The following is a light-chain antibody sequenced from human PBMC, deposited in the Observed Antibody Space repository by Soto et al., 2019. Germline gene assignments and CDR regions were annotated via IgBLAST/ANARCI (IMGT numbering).Light chain of an antibody. CDR3: QNYNSALWT. CDR2: GAR. J-gene: IGKJ1*01. Sequence: TQSPGTLSLSPGERATLSCRASQSVTIGYLAWFQQKPGQAPRLLIYGARTRATGVPSRFSGSGSGTDFPLTISSLQPEDVATYSCQNYNSALWTFGQGTKVE. V-gene: IGKV3D-7*01. CDR1: QSVTIGY.